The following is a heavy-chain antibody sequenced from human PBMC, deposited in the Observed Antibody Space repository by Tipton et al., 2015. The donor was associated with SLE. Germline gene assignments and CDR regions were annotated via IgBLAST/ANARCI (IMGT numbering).Heavy chain of an antibody. J-gene: IGHJ3*02. CDR2: ITPSGST. V-gene: IGHV4-34*01. D-gene: IGHD3-10*01. CDR3: ARRGLAYYYGSGRALDI. Sequence: TLSLTCAVYGGSFNGYYWSWIRQPPRKGLEWIGEITPSGSTNCNPSLKSRVTLSVDTSQSQFSLDLTSVTAADTAVYYCARRGLAYYYGSGRALDIWGQGTMVTVPS. CDR1: GGSFNGYY.